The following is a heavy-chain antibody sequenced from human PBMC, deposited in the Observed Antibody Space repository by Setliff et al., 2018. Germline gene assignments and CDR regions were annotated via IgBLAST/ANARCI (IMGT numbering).Heavy chain of an antibody. CDR1: GFTFSSLW. D-gene: IGHD5-18*01. CDR2: INQGGSDQ. J-gene: IGHJ6*02. CDR3: ARDGGTGMVKGYYYGLDA. Sequence: GGSLRLSCAASGFTFSSLWMAWVRQAPGKGLEWVANINQGGSDQFYVESVKGRFTISRDNAKNSLYLQMNSLRVEDTAVYHCARDGGTGMVKGYYYGLDAWGPGTSVTVS. V-gene: IGHV3-7*01.